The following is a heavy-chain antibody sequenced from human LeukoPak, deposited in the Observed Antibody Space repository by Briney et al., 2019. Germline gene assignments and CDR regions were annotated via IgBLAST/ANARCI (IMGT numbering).Heavy chain of an antibody. V-gene: IGHV3-43*02. CDR1: GFTFDDYA. Sequence: PGGSLRLSCAASGFTFDDYAMHWVRQAPGKGLEWVSLISGDGGSTYYADSVKGRFTISRDNSKNSLCLQMNSLRTEDTALYYCAKASIGYSSSWYVYSNYYYYMDVWGKGTTVTVSS. J-gene: IGHJ6*03. CDR2: ISGDGGST. CDR3: AKASIGYSSSWYVYSNYYYYMDV. D-gene: IGHD6-13*01.